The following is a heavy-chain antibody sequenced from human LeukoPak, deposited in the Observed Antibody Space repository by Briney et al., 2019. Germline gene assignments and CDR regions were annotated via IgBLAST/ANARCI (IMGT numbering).Heavy chain of an antibody. Sequence: SETLSLTCAVYGGSFSGYYWSWIRQPPGKGLEWIGEINHSGSTNYNPSLKSRVTISVDTSKNQFSLKLSSVTAADTAVYYCARQVLRGYSSSWYYYYYMDVWGKGTTVTIPS. CDR3: ARQVLRGYSSSWYYYYYMDV. CDR1: GGSFSGYY. J-gene: IGHJ6*03. V-gene: IGHV4-34*01. CDR2: INHSGST. D-gene: IGHD6-13*01.